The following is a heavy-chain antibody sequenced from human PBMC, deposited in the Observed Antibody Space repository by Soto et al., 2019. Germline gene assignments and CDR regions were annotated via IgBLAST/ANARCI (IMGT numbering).Heavy chain of an antibody. D-gene: IGHD2-8*02. CDR2: INHSGST. CDR3: ARAPQGDTGYGMDV. V-gene: IGHV4-34*01. Sequence: LSLTCAVYGGSFSGYYWSWIRQPPGKGLEWIGEINHSGSTNYNPSLQGHVTISADKSISTAYLQWSSLKASDTAMYYCARAPQGDTGYGMDVWGQGTTVTVSS. CDR1: GGSFSGYY. J-gene: IGHJ6*02.